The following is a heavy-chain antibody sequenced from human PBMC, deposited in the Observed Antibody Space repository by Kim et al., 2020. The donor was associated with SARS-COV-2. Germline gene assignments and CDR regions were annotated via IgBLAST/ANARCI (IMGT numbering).Heavy chain of an antibody. J-gene: IGHJ6*02. CDR2: ISSSSSYI. V-gene: IGHV3-21*01. CDR3: ARDFVPELLYYGMDV. CDR1: GFTFSSYS. Sequence: GGSLRLSCAASGFTFSSYSMNWVRQAPGKGLEWVSSISSSSSYIYYADSVKGRFTISRDNAKNSLYLQMNSLRAEDTAVYYCARDFVPELLYYGMDVWGQGTTVTVSS. D-gene: IGHD1-7*01.